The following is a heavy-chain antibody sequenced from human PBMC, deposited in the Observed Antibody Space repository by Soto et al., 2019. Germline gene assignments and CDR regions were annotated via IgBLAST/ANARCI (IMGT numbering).Heavy chain of an antibody. J-gene: IGHJ5*02. D-gene: IGHD2-15*01. CDR3: ARDQPRKALPNWFDP. CDR2: ISAYNGNT. Sequence: QVQLVQSGAEVKKPGASVKVSCKASGYTFTSYGISWVRQAPGQGLEWMGWISAYNGNTNYAQKLKGRVTMTADTSTSTAYMELRSLRSDDTAVYYCARDQPRKALPNWFDPWGQGTLVTVSS. CDR1: GYTFTSYG. V-gene: IGHV1-18*01.